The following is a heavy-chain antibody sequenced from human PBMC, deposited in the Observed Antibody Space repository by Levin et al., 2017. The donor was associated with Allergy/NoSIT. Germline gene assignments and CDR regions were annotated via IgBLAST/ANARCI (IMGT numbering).Heavy chain of an antibody. D-gene: IGHD2-2*01. Sequence: GASVKVSCKASGYTFTGYYMHWVRQAPGQGLEWMGRINPNSGGTNYAQKFQGRVTMTRDTSISTAYMELSRLRSDDTAVYYCAREIIVVVPAAIGLAAAGDQVDYWGQGTLVTVSS. V-gene: IGHV1-2*06. J-gene: IGHJ4*02. CDR2: INPNSGGT. CDR3: AREIIVVVPAAIGLAAAGDQVDY. CDR1: GYTFTGYY.